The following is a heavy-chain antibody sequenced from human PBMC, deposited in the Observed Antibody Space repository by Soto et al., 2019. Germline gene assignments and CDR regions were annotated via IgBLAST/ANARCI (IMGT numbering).Heavy chain of an antibody. D-gene: IGHD6-19*01. V-gene: IGHV1-18*01. CDR3: ARDSGSSGWSYYYYYMDV. CDR2: ISAYNGNT. J-gene: IGHJ6*03. CDR1: GYTFTSYG. Sequence: ASVKVSCKASGYTFTSYGISWVRQAPGQGLEWMGWISAYNGNTNYVQKLQGRVTMTTDTSTSTAYMELRSLRSDDTAVYYCARDSGSSGWSYYYYYMDVWGKGTTVTVSS.